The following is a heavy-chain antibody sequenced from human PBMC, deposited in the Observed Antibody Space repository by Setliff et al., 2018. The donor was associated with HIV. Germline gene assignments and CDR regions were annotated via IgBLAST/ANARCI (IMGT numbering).Heavy chain of an antibody. CDR1: GFTFSDHT. J-gene: IGHJ4*02. D-gene: IGHD3-3*01. Sequence: GGSLRLSCAASGFTFSDHTMNWLRQAPGKGLEWVSTLTVGGGTVYADSVKGRFTISGDVSKNTLYLQMNSLRAEDTAVYYCARADYNFWGGYYFDYWGQGTLVTVSS. V-gene: IGHV3-23*01. CDR3: ARADYNFWGGYYFDY. CDR2: LTVGGGT.